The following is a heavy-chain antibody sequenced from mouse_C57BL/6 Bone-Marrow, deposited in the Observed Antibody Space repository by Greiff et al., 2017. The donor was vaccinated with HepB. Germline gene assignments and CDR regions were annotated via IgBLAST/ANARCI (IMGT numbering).Heavy chain of an antibody. CDR1: GYSITSGYY. CDR3: ARDATVVATDQYFDY. V-gene: IGHV3-6*01. CDR2: ISYDGSN. D-gene: IGHD1-1*01. Sequence: EVKLMESGPGLVKPSQSLSLTCSVTGYSITSGYYWNWTRQFPGNKLEWMGYISYDGSNNYNPSLKNRISITRDTSKNQFFLTLNSVTTEDTATYYCARDATVVATDQYFDYWGQGTPLTVSS. J-gene: IGHJ2*01.